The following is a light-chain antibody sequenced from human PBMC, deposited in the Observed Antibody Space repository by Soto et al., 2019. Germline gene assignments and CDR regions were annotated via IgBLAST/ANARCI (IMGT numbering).Light chain of an antibody. V-gene: IGKV1-17*01. CDR2: AAS. CDR3: LQHNVYPPT. J-gene: IGKJ1*01. CDR1: QDISND. Sequence: DIQMTQSPYSLSVSVGDRVTITCRASQDISNDLGWYQQKPGKAPKRLIYAASSLQSGVPSSFSGRGSGTEFHLTSSTLQPEDYATYCCLQHNVYPPTFGQGTKVAI.